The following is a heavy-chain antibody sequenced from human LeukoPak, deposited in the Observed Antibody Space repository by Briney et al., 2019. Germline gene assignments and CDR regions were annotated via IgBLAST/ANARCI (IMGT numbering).Heavy chain of an antibody. D-gene: IGHD5-12*01. Sequence: GGSPRLSCAASGFTLSSYEMNWVRQAPGKGLEWVSYISSSGSTIYYADSVKGRFTISRDNAKNSLYLQMNSLRAEDTAVYYCARGKVDIVATGYFDYWGQGTLVTVSS. J-gene: IGHJ4*02. CDR1: GFTLSSYE. CDR2: ISSSGSTI. V-gene: IGHV3-48*03. CDR3: ARGKVDIVATGYFDY.